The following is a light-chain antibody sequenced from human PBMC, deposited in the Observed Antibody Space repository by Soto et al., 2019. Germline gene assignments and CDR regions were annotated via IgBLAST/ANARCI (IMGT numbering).Light chain of an antibody. CDR1: SSDVGGYNY. V-gene: IGLV2-8*01. Sequence: QSVLTQPPFASGSPGQSVTISCAGTSSDVGGYNYVSWYQQYPGKVPKLMIYEVSERPSGVPDRFSGSKSGNTAFLTVSGLQAEDEADYYCLSYADTAYVFGTGTKSPS. CDR2: EVS. CDR3: LSYADTAYV. J-gene: IGLJ1*01.